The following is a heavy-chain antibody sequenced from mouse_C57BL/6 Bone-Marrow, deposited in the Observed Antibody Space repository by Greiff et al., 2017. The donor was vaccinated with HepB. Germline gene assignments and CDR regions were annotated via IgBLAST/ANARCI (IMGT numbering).Heavy chain of an antibody. CDR3: ARGAGAY. CDR2: IDPSDSYT. J-gene: IGHJ3*01. V-gene: IGHV1-59*01. CDR1: GYTFTSYW. Sequence: QVQLKQPGAELVRPGTSVKLSCKASGYTFTSYWMHWVKQRPGQGLEWIGVIDPSDSYTNYNQKFKGKATLTVDTSSSTAYMQLSSLTSEDSAVYYCARGAGAYWGQGTLVTVSA.